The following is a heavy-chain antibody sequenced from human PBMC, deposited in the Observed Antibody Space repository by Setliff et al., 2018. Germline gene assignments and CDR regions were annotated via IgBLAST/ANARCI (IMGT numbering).Heavy chain of an antibody. CDR2: IYPADTDT. CDR3: ARRGYGGYIYGSFDS. CDR1: GYRFTSQW. V-gene: IGHV5-51*01. J-gene: IGHJ5*01. D-gene: IGHD5-18*01. Sequence: GESLKISCKASGYRFTSQWIAWVRQTPGRGLEWMGIIYPADTDTTYSPSFQGQVTISVDKSLSTAYLQWSSLKASDSGKYYCARRGYGGYIYGSFDSWGQGTLVTVSS.